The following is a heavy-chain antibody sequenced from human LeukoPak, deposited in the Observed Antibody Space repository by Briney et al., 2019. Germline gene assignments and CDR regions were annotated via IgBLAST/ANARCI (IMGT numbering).Heavy chain of an antibody. V-gene: IGHV3-21*01. D-gene: IGHD3-22*01. CDR2: ISSSSSYI. J-gene: IGHJ4*02. Sequence: PGGSLRLSCAASGLTVSSNYMSWVRQAPGKGLEWVSSISSSSSYIYYADSVKGRFTISRDNAKNSLYLQMNSLRAEDTAVYYCARVVGYYDSSGYSDYWGQGTLVTVSS. CDR1: GLTVSSNY. CDR3: ARVVGYYDSSGYSDY.